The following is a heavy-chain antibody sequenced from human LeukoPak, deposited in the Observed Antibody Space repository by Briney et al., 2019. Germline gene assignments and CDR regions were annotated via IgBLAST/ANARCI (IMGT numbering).Heavy chain of an antibody. CDR3: AKDIGSYYDY. J-gene: IGHJ4*02. CDR1: GFTFSSNG. CDR2: IQYDGSKK. D-gene: IGHD3-10*01. Sequence: GGSLRLSCVASGFTFSSNGMHWVRQAPGKGLEWVTFIQYDGSKKYYADSVKGRFTISRDNSKNTLYLEMNSLRAEDTAVYYCAKDIGSYYDYWGQGILVTVSS. V-gene: IGHV3-30*02.